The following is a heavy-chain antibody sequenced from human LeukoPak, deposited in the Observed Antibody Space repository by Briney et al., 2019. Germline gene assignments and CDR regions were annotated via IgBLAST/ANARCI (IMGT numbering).Heavy chain of an antibody. V-gene: IGHV1-46*01. CDR2: INPSGGST. D-gene: IGHD2-2*01. J-gene: IGHJ4*02. CDR3: ARGVVPAAKGQDYSEYYFDY. CDR1: GYTFTSYY. Sequence: RASVKVSCKASGYTFTSYYMHRVRQAPGQGLEWMGIINPSGGSTSYAQKFQGRVTMTRDMSTSTVYMELSSLRSEDTAVYYCARGVVPAAKGQDYSEYYFDYWGQGTLVTVSS.